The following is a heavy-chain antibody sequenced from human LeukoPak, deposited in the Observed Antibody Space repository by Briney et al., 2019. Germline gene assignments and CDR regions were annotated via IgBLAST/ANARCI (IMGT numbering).Heavy chain of an antibody. CDR1: GFTFSSYW. CDR3: ASTRCSCGWYFDY. CDR2: IKQDGSEK. J-gene: IGHJ4*02. D-gene: IGHD6-19*01. Sequence: GGSLRLSCAASGFTFSSYWMSWVRQAPGKGLEWVANIKQDGSEKYYVDSVKGRFTISRDNAKNSLYLQMNSLRAEDTAVYYCASTRCSCGWYFDYWGQGTLVTVSS. V-gene: IGHV3-7*01.